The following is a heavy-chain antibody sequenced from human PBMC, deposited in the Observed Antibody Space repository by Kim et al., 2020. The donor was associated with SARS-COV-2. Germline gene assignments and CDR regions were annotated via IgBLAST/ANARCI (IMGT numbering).Heavy chain of an antibody. V-gene: IGHV4-39*01. D-gene: IGHD6-19*01. Sequence: SETLSLTCTVSGDSISSGDYYWTWIRQPPGKGLDWIGSILYSGRTYYSPSLRSRISISVDTSKNQFSLQLTSVTAADTAVYHCARRGTVAGNSLFDYWGQGMLVTVSS. CDR2: ILYSGRT. CDR3: ARRGTVAGNSLFDY. CDR1: GDSISSGDYY. J-gene: IGHJ4*02.